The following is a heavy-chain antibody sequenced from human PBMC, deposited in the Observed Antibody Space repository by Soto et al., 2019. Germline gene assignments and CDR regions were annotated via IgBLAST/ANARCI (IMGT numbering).Heavy chain of an antibody. D-gene: IGHD3-3*01. CDR1: GGSISSGGYY. CDR2: IYYSGST. J-gene: IGHJ6*02. CDR3: ARDQSSFDFWSGYPYYYYGMDV. V-gene: IGHV4-31*03. Sequence: ASETLSLTCTVSGGSISSGGYYWSWIRQHPGKGLEWIGYIYYSGSTYYNPSLKSRVTISVDTSKNQFSLKLSSVTAADTAVYYCARDQSSFDFWSGYPYYYYGMDVWGQGTTVTVSS.